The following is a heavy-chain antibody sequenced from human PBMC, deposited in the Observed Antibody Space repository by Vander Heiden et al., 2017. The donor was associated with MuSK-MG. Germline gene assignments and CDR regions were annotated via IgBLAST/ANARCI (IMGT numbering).Heavy chain of an antibody. J-gene: IGHJ6*02. D-gene: IGHD2-8*01. V-gene: IGHV4-39*07. CDR2: IYYSGTI. Sequence: QLQLQESGPGLVKPSETLSLTCTVSGGSISTNIYHWGWIRQPPGKGLEWIGSIYYSGTIYYNPSLKSRVTISVDTSKNQFSLKLKYVNAADTAVYYCSRESVRDAYAMDVWGQGTTVPVS. CDR1: GGSISTNIYH. CDR3: SRESVRDAYAMDV.